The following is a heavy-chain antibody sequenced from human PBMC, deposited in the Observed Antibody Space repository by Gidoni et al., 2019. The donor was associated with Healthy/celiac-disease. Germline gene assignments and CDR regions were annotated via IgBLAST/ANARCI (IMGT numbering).Heavy chain of an antibody. Sequence: QVQLVESGGGVVQPGRSLRLSCAASGFTFSSYAMHWVRQAPGKGLEWVAVISYDGSNKYYADSVKGRFTISRDNSKNTLYLQMNSLRAEDTAVYYCAREPGIAGSNFDYWGQGTLVTVSS. CDR1: GFTFSSYA. D-gene: IGHD1-26*01. CDR3: AREPGIAGSNFDY. CDR2: ISYDGSNK. J-gene: IGHJ4*02. V-gene: IGHV3-30-3*01.